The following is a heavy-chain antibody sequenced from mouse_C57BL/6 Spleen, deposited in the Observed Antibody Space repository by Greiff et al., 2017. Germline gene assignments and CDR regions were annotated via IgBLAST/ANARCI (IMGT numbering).Heavy chain of an antibody. Sequence: QVQLQQPGAELVKPGASVKLSCKASGYTFPSYWMHWVKQRPGQGLEWIGMIHPNSGSTNYNEKFKSKATLTVDKSSSTAYMQLSSLTSEDSAVYYCARKHYYGLTYYFDYWGQGTTLTVSS. CDR3: ARKHYYGLTYYFDY. J-gene: IGHJ2*01. V-gene: IGHV1-64*01. CDR2: IHPNSGST. CDR1: GYTFPSYW. D-gene: IGHD1-1*01.